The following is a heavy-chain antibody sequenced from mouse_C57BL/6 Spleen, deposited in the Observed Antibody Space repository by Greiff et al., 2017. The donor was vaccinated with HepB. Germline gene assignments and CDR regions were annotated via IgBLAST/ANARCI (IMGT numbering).Heavy chain of an antibody. D-gene: IGHD2-4*01. J-gene: IGHJ2*01. Sequence: EAQLQQSGPELVKPGASVKMSCKASGYTFTDYNMHWVKQRHGKSLEWIGYINPNNGGTSYNQKFKGKATLTVNKSSSTAYMELRSLTSEDSAVYYCARGYYDSFDYWGQGTTLTVSS. CDR3: ARGYYDSFDY. V-gene: IGHV1-22*01. CDR1: GYTFTDYN. CDR2: INPNNGGT.